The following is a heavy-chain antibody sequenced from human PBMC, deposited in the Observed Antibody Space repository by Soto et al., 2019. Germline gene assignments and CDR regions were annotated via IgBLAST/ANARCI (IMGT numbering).Heavy chain of an antibody. CDR1: RDTFCSYA. Sequence: SGKASWKAARDTFCSYAISWVRQVPGQGLEWMGGIIPIFGKANYAQKFQGRVTITADESTSTAYMELSSLRSEDTAVYYCARDSGYYYDSSGYHWGQGTLVTVSS. CDR2: IIPIFGKA. CDR3: ARDSGYYYDSSGYH. J-gene: IGHJ5*02. D-gene: IGHD3-22*01. V-gene: IGHV1-69*13.